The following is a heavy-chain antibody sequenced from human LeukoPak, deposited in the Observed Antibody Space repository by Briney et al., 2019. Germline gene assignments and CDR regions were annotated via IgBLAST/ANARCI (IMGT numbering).Heavy chain of an antibody. Sequence: GGCLRLSCAASGFTFSSYAMSWVRQAPGKGLEWVSAISGSGGSTYYADSVKGRFTISRDNSKNTLYLQVNSLRAEDAAVYYCAKESGRYYGSGFCDYWGQGTLVTVSS. CDR2: ISGSGGST. CDR1: GFTFSSYA. D-gene: IGHD3-10*01. J-gene: IGHJ4*02. V-gene: IGHV3-23*01. CDR3: AKESGRYYGSGFCDY.